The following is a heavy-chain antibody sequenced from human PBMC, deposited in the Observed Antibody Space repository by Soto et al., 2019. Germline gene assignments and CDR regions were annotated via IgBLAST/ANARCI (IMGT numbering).Heavy chain of an antibody. CDR2: ISSSSSYT. Sequence: GGSLRLSCAASGFTFSDYYMSWIRQAPGKGLEWVSYISSSSSYTNYADSVKGRFTISRDNAKNSLYLQMNSLRAEDTAVYYCARVPNYYDSSGPELYYFDYWGQGTLVTVSS. CDR1: GFTFSDYY. J-gene: IGHJ4*02. V-gene: IGHV3-11*05. CDR3: ARVPNYYDSSGPELYYFDY. D-gene: IGHD3-22*01.